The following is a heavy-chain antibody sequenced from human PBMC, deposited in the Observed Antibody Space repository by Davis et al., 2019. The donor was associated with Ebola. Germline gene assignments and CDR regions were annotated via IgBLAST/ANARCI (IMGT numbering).Heavy chain of an antibody. CDR2: IYYSGST. CDR1: GGSISSYY. CDR3: ATGRGYSYGYGLHYYYGMDV. Sequence: SETLSLTCTVSGGSISSYYWSWIRQPPGKGLEWIGYIYYSGSTNYNPSLKSRVTISVDTSKNQFSLKLSSVTAADTAVYYCATGRGYSYGYGLHYYYGMDVWGQGTTVTVSS. J-gene: IGHJ6*02. V-gene: IGHV4-59*08. D-gene: IGHD5-18*01.